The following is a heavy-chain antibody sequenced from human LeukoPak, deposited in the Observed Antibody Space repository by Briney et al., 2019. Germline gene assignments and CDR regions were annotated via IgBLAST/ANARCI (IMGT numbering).Heavy chain of an antibody. J-gene: IGHJ4*02. CDR3: ATGVVATYYYGSGSYYQFDY. V-gene: IGHV1-24*01. Sequence: ASVKFSCKVSGYTLTELSMHWVRQAPGKGLEWMGGFDPEDGETIYAQKFQGRVTMTEDTSTDTAYMELSSLRSEDTAVYYCATGVVATYYYGSGSYYQFDYWGQGTLVTVSS. D-gene: IGHD3-10*01. CDR1: GYTLTELS. CDR2: FDPEDGET.